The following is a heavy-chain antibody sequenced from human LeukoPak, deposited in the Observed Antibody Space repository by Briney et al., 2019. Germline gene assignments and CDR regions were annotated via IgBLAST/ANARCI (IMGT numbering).Heavy chain of an antibody. J-gene: IGHJ3*02. D-gene: IGHD1-14*01. V-gene: IGHV3-30-3*01. CDR3: ARDRPGVYGTPDAFDI. Sequence: PGGSLRLSCAASGFTFSSYAMHWVRQAPGKGLEWVAVISYDGSNKYYADSVKGRFTISRDNSKNTLYLQMNSLRAEDTAVYYCARDRPGVYGTPDAFDIWGQGTMVTVSS. CDR2: ISYDGSNK. CDR1: GFTFSSYA.